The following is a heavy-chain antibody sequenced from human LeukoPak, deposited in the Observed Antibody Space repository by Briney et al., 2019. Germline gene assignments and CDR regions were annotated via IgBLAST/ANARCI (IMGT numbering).Heavy chain of an antibody. J-gene: IGHJ4*02. CDR2: INPSSGGT. CDR1: GYTFTGYY. Sequence: ASVKVSCKASGYTFTGYYMHWVGQAPGQGLEWMGWINPSSGGTNYAQKFQGRVTMTRDTSISTAYMELSWLRSDDTAVYYCARGLASTGGYFGYWGQGTLVTVSS. CDR3: ARGLASTGGYFGY. V-gene: IGHV1-2*02. D-gene: IGHD1-1*01.